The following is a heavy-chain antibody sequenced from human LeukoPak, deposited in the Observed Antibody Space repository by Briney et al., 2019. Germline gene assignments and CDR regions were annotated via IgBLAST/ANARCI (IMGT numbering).Heavy chain of an antibody. Sequence: SVKVSCKASGGTFSSYAISWVRQAPGQGLEWMGGIIPIFGTANYAQKFQGRVTITADESTSTAYMELCSLRSEDTAVYYCATRDSGYSSGWYSGGFDPWGQGTLVTVSS. CDR1: GGTFSSYA. V-gene: IGHV1-69*13. D-gene: IGHD6-19*01. CDR2: IIPIFGTA. CDR3: ATRDSGYSSGWYSGGFDP. J-gene: IGHJ5*02.